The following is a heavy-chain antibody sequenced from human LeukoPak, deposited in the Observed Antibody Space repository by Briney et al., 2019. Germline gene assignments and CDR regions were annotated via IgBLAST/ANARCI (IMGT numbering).Heavy chain of an antibody. CDR2: IWYDGSNK. V-gene: IGHV3-33*01. CDR1: GFTFSSYG. CDR3: ARDHSSSSYYFDY. Sequence: GGSLRLSCAASGFTFSSYGMHWVRQAPGKGLEWVSVIWYDGSNKYYADSVKGRFTISGDNSKNTLYLQMNSLRAEDTAVYYCARDHSSSSYYFDYWGQGTLVTISS. J-gene: IGHJ4*02. D-gene: IGHD6-6*01.